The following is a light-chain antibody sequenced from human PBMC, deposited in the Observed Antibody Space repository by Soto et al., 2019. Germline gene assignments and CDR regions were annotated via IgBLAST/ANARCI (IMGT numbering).Light chain of an antibody. J-gene: IGKJ1*01. CDR2: GAS. CDR3: QQYYNWPRT. Sequence: EIVMTQSPATLSVSPGERATLSCRASQSVGSNLAWYQEQPGQAPRLLIYGASTRATSVPPRFSGSGSGTDFTVTISSLQSEDFAIYYCQQYYNWPRTFGQGTKVEF. CDR1: QSVGSN. V-gene: IGKV3-15*01.